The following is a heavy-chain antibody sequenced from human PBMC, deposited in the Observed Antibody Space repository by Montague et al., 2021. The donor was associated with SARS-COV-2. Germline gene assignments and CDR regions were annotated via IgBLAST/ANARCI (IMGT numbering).Heavy chain of an antibody. V-gene: IGHV1-2*04. CDR1: GYTFTDHQ. D-gene: IGHD5-24*01. J-gene: IGHJ6*02. CDR2: ITPRSGYT. Sequence: SVKVSCKASGYTFTDHQMHWVRQAPGQRLEWMGWITPRSGYTKYAQQFQGWVTMTRDTSISTAYMELSRLKFDDTAVYYCARDGHGYNMDVWGQGTTVTVSS. CDR3: ARDGHGYNMDV.